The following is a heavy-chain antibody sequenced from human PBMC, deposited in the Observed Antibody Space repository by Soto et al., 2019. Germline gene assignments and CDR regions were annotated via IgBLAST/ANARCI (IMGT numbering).Heavy chain of an antibody. Sequence: SETLSLTFTVSGDSVSSGTYFWSWIRQPPGKGLEWNGYVYYSGSTNYNPTLKSRLTMSVDTSKNQFSLKLSSVTAADTAVYYCARDGGDERCFDSWGPGTLVTVSS. D-gene: IGHD2-21*02. V-gene: IGHV4-61*01. CDR1: GDSVSSGTYF. CDR2: VYYSGST. J-gene: IGHJ4*02. CDR3: ARDGGDERCFDS.